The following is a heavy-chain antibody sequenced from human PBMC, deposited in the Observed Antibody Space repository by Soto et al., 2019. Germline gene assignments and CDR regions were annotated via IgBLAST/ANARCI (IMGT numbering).Heavy chain of an antibody. D-gene: IGHD4-4*01. CDR3: ARAPTVSYYYYMDV. CDR1: GGSISSGGYY. J-gene: IGHJ6*03. CDR2: IYYSGST. V-gene: IGHV4-31*03. Sequence: QVQLQESGPGLVKPSQTLSLTCTVSGGSISSGGYYWSWIRQHPGKGLEWIGYIYYSGSTYYNPSIKSRVNISVDTSKNQFSLKLSSVTAADTAVYYCARAPTVSYYYYMDVWGKGTTVTVSS.